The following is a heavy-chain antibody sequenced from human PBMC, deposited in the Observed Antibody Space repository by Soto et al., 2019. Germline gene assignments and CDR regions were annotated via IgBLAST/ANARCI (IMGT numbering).Heavy chain of an antibody. D-gene: IGHD1-1*01. V-gene: IGHV4-4*07. J-gene: IGHJ5*02. Sequence: SETLSLTCTVSGASIIGFYWSWIRKSAGKGLEWIGRIYATGTTDYNPSLKSRVMMSVDKSKKQFSLKLRSVTAADTAVYYCVRDGTKTLRDWFDPWGQGISVTVSS. CDR2: IYATGTT. CDR1: GASIIGFY. CDR3: VRDGTKTLRDWFDP.